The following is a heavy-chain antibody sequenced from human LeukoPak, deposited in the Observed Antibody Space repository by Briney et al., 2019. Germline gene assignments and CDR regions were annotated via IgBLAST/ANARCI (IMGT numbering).Heavy chain of an antibody. CDR1: GFTFSSYS. CDR3: ARDQRITMVRGVPFYYYYGMDV. D-gene: IGHD3-10*01. Sequence: SRGSLRLSCAASGFTFSSYSMNWVRQAPGKGLEWVSYISSSSSTIYYADSVKGRFTISRDNAKNSLYLQMNSLRDEDTAVYYCARDQRITMVRGVPFYYYYGMDVWGQGTTVTVSS. J-gene: IGHJ6*02. CDR2: ISSSSSTI. V-gene: IGHV3-48*02.